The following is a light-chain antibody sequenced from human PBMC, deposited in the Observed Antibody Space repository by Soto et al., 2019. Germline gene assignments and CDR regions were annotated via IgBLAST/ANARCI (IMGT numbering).Light chain of an antibody. CDR1: QEISNY. Sequence: DIQMTLSPSSLCASVGDRVTITCQASQEISNYLNWYQQKPGKAPKLLIYDASNLETEVPSRFSGSGSGTDFTFTISSLQPEDIATYYCQQYDKLLTFGGGTKVEIK. CDR3: QQYDKLLT. CDR2: DAS. J-gene: IGKJ4*01. V-gene: IGKV1-33*01.